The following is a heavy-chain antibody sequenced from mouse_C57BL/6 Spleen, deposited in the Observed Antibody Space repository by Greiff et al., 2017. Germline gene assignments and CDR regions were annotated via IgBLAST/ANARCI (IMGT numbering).Heavy chain of an antibody. Sequence: QVQLQQPGAELVRPGASVKLSCKASGYTFTSYGISWVKQRPGQGLEWIGMIYPRSGNTYYNEKFKGKATLTADKSSSTAYMELRSLTSEDAAVYFCARNHYSLYAMDYWGQGTSVTVSS. V-gene: IGHV1-81*01. CDR1: GYTFTSYG. CDR3: ARNHYSLYAMDY. CDR2: IYPRSGNT. J-gene: IGHJ4*01. D-gene: IGHD2-12*01.